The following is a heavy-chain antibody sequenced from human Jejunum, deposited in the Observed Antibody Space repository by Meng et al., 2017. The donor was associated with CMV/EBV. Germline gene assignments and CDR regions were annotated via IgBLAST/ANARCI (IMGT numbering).Heavy chain of an antibody. CDR1: GGSLSGYF. V-gene: IGHV4-34*01. Sequence: LSLPCGGHGGSLSGYFWAYLRLLPGKGLEWIGEINFSGNTYYNPSLESRLTMSLDTSKNQFTLELSSVTAADTAVYYCGRGDAYFPETWGQGILVTVSS. CDR3: GRGDAYFPET. CDR2: INFSGNT. J-gene: IGHJ5*02. D-gene: IGHD1-14*01.